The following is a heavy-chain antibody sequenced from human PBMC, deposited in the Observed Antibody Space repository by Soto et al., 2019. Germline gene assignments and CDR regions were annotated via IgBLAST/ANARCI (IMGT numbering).Heavy chain of an antibody. J-gene: IGHJ4*02. D-gene: IGHD6-13*01. V-gene: IGHV3-9*01. CDR2: ISWNSGSI. Sequence: SLRLSCAASGFSFSSYSMIWVRQAPGKGLEWVSGISWNSGSIGYADSVKGRFTISRDNAKNSLYLQMNSLRAGDTALYYCAKDPAGSSWFYFDYWGQGTLVTVSS. CDR3: AKDPAGSSWFYFDY. CDR1: GFSFSSYS.